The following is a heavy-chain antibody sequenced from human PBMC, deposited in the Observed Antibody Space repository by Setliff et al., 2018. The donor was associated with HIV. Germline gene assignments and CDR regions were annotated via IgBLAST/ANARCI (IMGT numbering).Heavy chain of an antibody. J-gene: IGHJ3*02. CDR3: ARELGASPHDVFDI. D-gene: IGHD3-16*01. CDR1: GGSISGFH. V-gene: IGHV4-4*08. Sequence: SETLSLTCTVSGGSISGFHWSWIRQSPGKGLEWIGYIYTGGSTNYNPSLKSRVTISVDTSKSQFSLKLNSETAADTAVHYCARELGASPHDVFDIWGQGTMVTVSS. CDR2: IYTGGST.